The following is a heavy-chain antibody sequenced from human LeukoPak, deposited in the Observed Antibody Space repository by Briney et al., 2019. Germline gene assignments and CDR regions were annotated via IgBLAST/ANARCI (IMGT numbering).Heavy chain of an antibody. D-gene: IGHD5-18*01. Sequence: GSLRLSCAASEFTFSSYSMNWVRQAPGKGLEWIGEINHSGSTNYNPSLKSRVTISVDTSKNQFSLKLSSVTAADTAVYYCARGRIQLPRVPKGERKQKLGYFDYWGQGTLVTVSS. CDR3: ARGRIQLPRVPKGERKQKLGYFDY. J-gene: IGHJ4*02. V-gene: IGHV4-34*01. CDR2: INHSGST. CDR1: EFTFSSYS.